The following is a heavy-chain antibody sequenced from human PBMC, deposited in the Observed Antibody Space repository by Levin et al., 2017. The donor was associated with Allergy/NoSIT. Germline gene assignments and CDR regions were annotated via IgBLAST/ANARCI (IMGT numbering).Heavy chain of an antibody. CDR3: TTYSSSWYYFDY. J-gene: IGHJ4*02. D-gene: IGHD6-13*01. CDR1: GITFSNAW. CDR2: IKSKTDGGTV. Sequence: GESLKISCVASGITFSNAWLSWSRQAPGKGLEWVGRIKSKTDGGTVEYAAPVKGRFTISRDDSKNTLYLQMNSLQTEDTAVYFCTTYSSSWYYFDYWGQGTLVNVSS. V-gene: IGHV3-15*01.